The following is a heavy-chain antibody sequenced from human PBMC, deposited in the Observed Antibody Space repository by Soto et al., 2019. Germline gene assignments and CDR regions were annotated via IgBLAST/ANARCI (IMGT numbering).Heavy chain of an antibody. CDR2: ITTSSSFR. D-gene: IGHD2-15*01. Sequence: GGSLRLSCVASGFTLSVYSMNWVRQAPGKGLEWVADITTSSSFRFYADSVKGRFTISRDDAKNSIYLQMNSLRAEDTGVYYCARDLGVALATLTLDFWGRGTLVTVSS. V-gene: IGHV3-21*01. J-gene: IGHJ4*02. CDR3: ARDLGVALATLTLDF. CDR1: GFTLSVYS.